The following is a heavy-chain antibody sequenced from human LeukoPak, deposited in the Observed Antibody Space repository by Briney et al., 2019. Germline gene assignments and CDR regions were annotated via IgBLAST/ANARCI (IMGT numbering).Heavy chain of an antibody. CDR2: IYYSGST. D-gene: IGHD3-16*01. V-gene: IGHV4-59*01. CDR3: AIVSEALRSPY. CDR1: VGSMGRSG. J-gene: IGHJ4*02. Sequence: TSETLSDTSAEPVGSMGRSGVSLIWQPPGKGLEWIGYIYYSGSTNYNPSLKSRVTISVDTSKNQFSLKLSSVTAADTAVYYCAIVSEALRSPYCSQPTLVTVSS.